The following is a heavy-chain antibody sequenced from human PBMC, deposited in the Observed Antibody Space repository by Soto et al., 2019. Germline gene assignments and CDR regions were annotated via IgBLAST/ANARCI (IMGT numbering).Heavy chain of an antibody. Sequence: VKVSCKASGFTFTSSAVQWVRQARGQRLEWIGWIVVGSGNTNYAQKFQERVTITRDMSTSTAYMELSSLRSEDTAVYYCAAATYNWNYVTLAFDYWGQGTLVTVSS. CDR3: AAATYNWNYVTLAFDY. J-gene: IGHJ4*02. D-gene: IGHD1-7*01. CDR1: GFTFTSSA. CDR2: IVVGSGNT. V-gene: IGHV1-58*01.